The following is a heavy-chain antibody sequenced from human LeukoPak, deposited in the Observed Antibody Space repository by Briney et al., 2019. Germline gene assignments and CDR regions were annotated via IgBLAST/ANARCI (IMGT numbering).Heavy chain of an antibody. J-gene: IGHJ4*02. CDR2: GSSDGDTT. CDR3: AKEGSTTFREDFDC. D-gene: IGHD1-1*01. Sequence: GGSLRLSCAASGFTVSRYGMHWVRQGPGKGLEWVAVGSSDGDTTYYADSVEGRFTISRDNSRNTLYLQMNSLRAEDTAVYYCAKEGSTTFREDFDCWGQGTLVIVSS. CDR1: GFTVSRYG. V-gene: IGHV3-30*18.